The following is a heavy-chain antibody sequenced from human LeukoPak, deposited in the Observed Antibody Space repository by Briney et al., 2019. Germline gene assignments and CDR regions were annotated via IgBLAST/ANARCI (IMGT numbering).Heavy chain of an antibody. V-gene: IGHV1-2*04. CDR1: GYTFTGYY. Sequence: ASVKVSCKASGYTFTGYYMHWVRQAPGQGLEWMGRINPNSGGTNYAQKFQGWVTMTRDTSISTAYMELSRLRSDDTAVYYCARSGPYSSGGDPFDYWGQGTLVTVSS. CDR3: ARSGPYSSGGDPFDY. CDR2: INPNSGGT. D-gene: IGHD6-19*01. J-gene: IGHJ4*02.